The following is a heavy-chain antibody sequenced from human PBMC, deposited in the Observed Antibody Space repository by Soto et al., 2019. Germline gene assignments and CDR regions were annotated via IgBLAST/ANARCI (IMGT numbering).Heavy chain of an antibody. Sequence: HSDALYLRCTVCGGSVKSYYWGGIRQPTGKGLEWIAYIYYSGSTDYNPSLKSRVTISVDTSKNQFSLKLSSVTAADTAVYYCARSITIFGLVQGGGFDSWGQRTLVIVSS. V-gene: IGHV4-59*02. CDR2: IYYSGST. CDR3: ARSITIFGLVQGGGFDS. CDR1: GGSVKSYY. D-gene: IGHD3-3*01. J-gene: IGHJ5*01.